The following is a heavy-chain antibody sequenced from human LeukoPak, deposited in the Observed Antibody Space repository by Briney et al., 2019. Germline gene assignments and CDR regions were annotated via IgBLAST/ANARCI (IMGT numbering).Heavy chain of an antibody. D-gene: IGHD3-10*01. CDR2: ISSSGGYT. J-gene: IGHJ4*02. CDR1: GFTFSSYN. Sequence: GGSLRLSCAASGFTFSSYNMNWVRQAPGKGLEWVSSISSSGGYTYYADSVKGRFTISRDNAKNSLYLQMNSLRAEDTAVYYCARDNYGSDKFDYWGQGTLVTVSS. CDR3: ARDNYGSDKFDY. V-gene: IGHV3-21*01.